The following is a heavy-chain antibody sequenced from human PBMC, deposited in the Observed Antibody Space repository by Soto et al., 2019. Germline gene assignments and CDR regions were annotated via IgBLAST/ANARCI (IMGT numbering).Heavy chain of an antibody. CDR1: GGSISSYY. V-gene: IGHV4-59*08. CDR2: IYYSGST. Sequence: QVQLQESGPGLVKPSETLSLTCTVSGGSISSYYWSWIRQPPGKGLEWIGYIYYSGSTNYNPSLKSRVTISVDTSKNQFSLKLSSVTAADTAVYYCARPQRDYGSGSYLRAAFDIWGQGTMVTVSS. J-gene: IGHJ3*02. D-gene: IGHD3-10*01. CDR3: ARPQRDYGSGSYLRAAFDI.